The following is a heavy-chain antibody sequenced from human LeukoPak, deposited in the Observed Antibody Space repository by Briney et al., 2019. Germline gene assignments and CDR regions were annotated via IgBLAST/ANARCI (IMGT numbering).Heavy chain of an antibody. CDR3: AKVKWKLIGYFDY. Sequence: GESPRLSCAASGFTFTSYAMSWVRQAPRKGLEWVSVLTGDGNTYYADSVKGRFTNSRDDSKNTLFLQMNSLRAEDTAVYFCAKVKWKLIGYFDYWGQGTLVTVSS. J-gene: IGHJ4*02. V-gene: IGHV3-23*01. D-gene: IGHD1-20*01. CDR2: LTGDGNT. CDR1: GFTFTSYA.